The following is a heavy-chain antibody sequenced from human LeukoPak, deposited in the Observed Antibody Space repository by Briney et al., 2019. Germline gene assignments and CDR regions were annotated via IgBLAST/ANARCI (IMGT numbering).Heavy chain of an antibody. CDR2: IRYDGSNK. CDR1: GFTFSSYG. V-gene: IGHV3-30*02. D-gene: IGHD2-15*01. Sequence: PGGSLRLSCAASGFTFSSYGMHWVRQAPGKGLEWVAFIRYDGSNKYYADSVKGRFTISRDNSKNTLYLQMNSLRAEDTAVYYCAKDETHYCSGSSCSAFDIWGQGTMVTVSS. CDR3: AKDETHYCSGSSCSAFDI. J-gene: IGHJ3*02.